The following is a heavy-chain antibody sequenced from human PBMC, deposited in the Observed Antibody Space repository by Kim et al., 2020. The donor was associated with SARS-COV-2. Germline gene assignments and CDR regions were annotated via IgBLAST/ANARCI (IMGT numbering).Heavy chain of an antibody. Sequence: ASVKVSCKASGYTFTSYGISWVRQAPGQGLEWMGWISAYNGNTNYAQKLQGRVTRTTDTSTSTAYMELRSLRSDDTAVYYCARWKIRFLEWPPRANYYYYMDVWGKGTTVTVSS. D-gene: IGHD3-3*01. CDR3: ARWKIRFLEWPPRANYYYYMDV. J-gene: IGHJ6*03. V-gene: IGHV1-18*01. CDR2: ISAYNGNT. CDR1: GYTFTSYG.